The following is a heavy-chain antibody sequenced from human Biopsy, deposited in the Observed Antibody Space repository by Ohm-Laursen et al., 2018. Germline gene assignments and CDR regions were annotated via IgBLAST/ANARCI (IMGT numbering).Heavy chain of an antibody. CDR2: VYYTGST. D-gene: IGHD3-22*01. CDR1: GDSISSYY. J-gene: IGHJ2*01. CDR3: ARDRGYYSDRTVPGYFDL. V-gene: IGHV4-59*01. Sequence: VTLSLTCTVSGDSISSYYWSWIRQPPGKGLQWIGYVYYTGSTDYNPSLQSRVTISVGTSKNHFSLRLRSVTPADTAIYYCARDRGYYSDRTVPGYFDLWGRGTLVTVPS.